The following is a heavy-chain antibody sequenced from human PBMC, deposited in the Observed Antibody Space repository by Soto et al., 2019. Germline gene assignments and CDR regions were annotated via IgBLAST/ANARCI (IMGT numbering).Heavy chain of an antibody. CDR3: ARDPTGYCSGGSCSSGLSYYGMDV. V-gene: IGHV1-18*01. Sequence: GASVKVSCKASGYTFTSYGISWVRQAPGQGLEWMGWISAYNGNTNYARKLQGRVTMTTDTSTSTAYMELRSLRSDDTAVYYCARDPTGYCSGGSCSSGLSYYGMDVWGQGTTVPVSS. CDR2: ISAYNGNT. J-gene: IGHJ6*02. D-gene: IGHD2-15*01. CDR1: GYTFTSYG.